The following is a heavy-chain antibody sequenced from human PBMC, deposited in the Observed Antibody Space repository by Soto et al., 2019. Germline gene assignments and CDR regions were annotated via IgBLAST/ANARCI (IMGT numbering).Heavy chain of an antibody. V-gene: IGHV3-21*01. Sequence: PGGSLRLSCAASGFTFSTYTMNWVRQAPGKGLEWVSSITSSSSYIYYADSVKGRFTISRDNAKNSLYLQMNSLRAEDTAVYYCTRDWAAAGTYYGMDVWGKGTTVTVS. CDR2: ITSSSSYI. D-gene: IGHD6-13*01. CDR1: GFTFSTYT. CDR3: TRDWAAAGTYYGMDV. J-gene: IGHJ6*04.